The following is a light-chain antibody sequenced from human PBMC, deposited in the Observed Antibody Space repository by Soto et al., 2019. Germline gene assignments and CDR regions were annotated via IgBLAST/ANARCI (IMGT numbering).Light chain of an antibody. J-gene: IGKJ1*01. V-gene: IGKV3-15*01. CDR3: QQYYTTPRWT. Sequence: IVMTQSPATLSVSPGERATLSCMASQSVSSNLAWYQQKPGQAPRLLIYGASTRATGIPARFSGSGSGADFTLTISSLQAADVAVYYCQQYYTTPRWTFGQGTKVDIK. CDR1: QSVSSN. CDR2: GAS.